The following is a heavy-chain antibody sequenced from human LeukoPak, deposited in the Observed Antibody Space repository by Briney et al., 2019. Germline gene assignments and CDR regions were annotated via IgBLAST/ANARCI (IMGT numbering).Heavy chain of an antibody. CDR2: MNPNSGNT. J-gene: IGHJ4*02. D-gene: IGHD1-26*01. CDR1: GYTFTSYD. CDR3: AILGGATAYFDY. Sequence: GASVKVSCKASGYTFTSYDINWVRQATGQGLGWMGWMNPNSGNTGYAQKFQGRVTITRNTSISAAYMELSSLRSEDTAVYYCAILGGATAYFDYWGQGTLVTVSS. V-gene: IGHV1-8*03.